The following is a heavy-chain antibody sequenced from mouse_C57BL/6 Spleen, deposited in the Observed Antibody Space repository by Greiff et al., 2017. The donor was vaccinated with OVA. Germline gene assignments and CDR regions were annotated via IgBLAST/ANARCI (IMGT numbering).Heavy chain of an antibody. CDR2: IYPGSGST. J-gene: IGHJ4*01. D-gene: IGHD2-5*01. V-gene: IGHV1-55*01. CDR3: ARNSNYEEYAMDY. CDR1: GYSFTSYW. Sequence: QVQLQQPGAELVKPGASVKMSCKASGYSFTSYWITWVKQRPGQGLEWIGDIYPGSGSTNYNEKFKSKATLTVDTSSSTAYMQLSSLTSEDSAVYYCARNSNYEEYAMDYWGQGTSVTVSS.